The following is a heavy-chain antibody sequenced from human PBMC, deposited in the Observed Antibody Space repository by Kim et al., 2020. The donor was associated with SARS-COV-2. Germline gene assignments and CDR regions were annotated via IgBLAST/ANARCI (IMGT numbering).Heavy chain of an antibody. CDR2: IYYSGST. J-gene: IGHJ4*02. CDR1: GGSISCSSYY. Sequence: SETLSLTCTVSGGSISCSSYYWGWIRQPPGKGLEWIGSIYYSGSTYYNPSLKSRVTISVDTSKNQFSLKLSSVTAADTAVYYCARLWTATKIPRIDYWGQGTLVTVSS. V-gene: IGHV4-39*07. D-gene: IGHD5-18*01. CDR3: ARLWTATKIPRIDY.